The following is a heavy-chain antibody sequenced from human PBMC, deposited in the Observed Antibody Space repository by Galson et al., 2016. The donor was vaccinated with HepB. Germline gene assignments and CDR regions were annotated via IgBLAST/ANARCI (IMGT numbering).Heavy chain of an antibody. J-gene: IGHJ6*02. V-gene: IGHV4-61*01. D-gene: IGHD3-3*01. CDR2: IYYSGST. CDR1: GGSVSSHSYY. CDR3: VLGVVSQVYGMDV. Sequence: ETLSLTCTVSGGSVSSHSYYWSWIRQPPGKGLQYIGYIYYSGSTSYNPSLKSRVTISVDTSKNQFSLKLSAVTAADTAVYYCVLGVVSQVYGMDVWGQGTTVTVSS.